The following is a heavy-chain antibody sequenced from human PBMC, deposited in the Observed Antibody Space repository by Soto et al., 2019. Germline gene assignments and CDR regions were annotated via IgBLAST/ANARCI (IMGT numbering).Heavy chain of an antibody. D-gene: IGHD6-19*01. J-gene: IGHJ2*01. CDR3: AKRGVYSSGWYWYFDL. CDR2: ISGSGGST. V-gene: IGHV3-23*01. CDR1: GFTFSSYA. Sequence: EVQLLESGGGLVQPGGSLRLSCAASGFTFSSYAMSWVRQAPGKGLAWVSAISGSGGSTYYADSVKGRFTISRDNSKNTLYLQMNSLRAEDTAVYYCAKRGVYSSGWYWYFDLWGRGTLVTVSS.